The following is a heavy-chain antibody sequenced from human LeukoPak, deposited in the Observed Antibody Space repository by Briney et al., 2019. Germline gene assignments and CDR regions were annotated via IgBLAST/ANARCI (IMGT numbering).Heavy chain of an antibody. V-gene: IGHV4-34*01. CDR2: INHSGST. Sequence: PSETLSLTCAVYGGSFSGYYWSWIRQPPGKGLEWIGEINHSGSTNYNPSLKSRVTISVDTSKNQFSLKLSSVTAADTAVYYCARVAVTGIAAPYYFDYWGQGTLVTVSS. CDR3: ARVAVTGIAAPYYFDY. D-gene: IGHD6-6*01. CDR1: GGSFSGYY. J-gene: IGHJ4*02.